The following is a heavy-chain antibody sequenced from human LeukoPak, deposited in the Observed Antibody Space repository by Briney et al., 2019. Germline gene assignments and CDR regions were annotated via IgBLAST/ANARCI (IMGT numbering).Heavy chain of an antibody. D-gene: IGHD2-2*01. V-gene: IGHV3-9*01. Sequence: GGSLRLSCAASGFTFDDYAMHWVRQAPGNGLEWVSGISWNSGSIGYADSVKGRFTISRDNAKNSLYLQMNRLRAEDTPLYYCRVGPGLFDYWRQGTLATVSP. J-gene: IGHJ4*02. CDR1: GFTFDDYA. CDR2: ISWNSGSI. CDR3: RVGPGLFDY.